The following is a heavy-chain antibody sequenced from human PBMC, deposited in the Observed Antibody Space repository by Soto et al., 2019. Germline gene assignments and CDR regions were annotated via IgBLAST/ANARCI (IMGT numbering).Heavy chain of an antibody. CDR2: IYPPDSDT. V-gene: IGHV5-51*01. J-gene: IGHJ4*02. D-gene: IGHD5-12*01. CDR3: ARQRIVATIFAH. CDR1: GYNFIAYW. Sequence: RVQSLKISCEGSGYNFIAYWIAWVRQTPGKDLEWMGIIYPPDSDTRYSPSFQGQVTISSDKNINTAYLQWNSLKPSHSAMYYCARQRIVATIFAHWGQRTRSTVCS.